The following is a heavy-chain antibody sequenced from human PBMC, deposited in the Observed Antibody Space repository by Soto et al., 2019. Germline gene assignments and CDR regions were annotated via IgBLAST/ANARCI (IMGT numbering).Heavy chain of an antibody. CDR2: IYYSGST. CDR1: GGSISSGGYY. J-gene: IGHJ5*02. V-gene: IGHV4-31*03. D-gene: IGHD3-10*01. CDR3: ARGGLWFGELYSNWFDP. Sequence: QVQLQESGPGLVKPSQTLSLTCTVSGGSISSGGYYWSWIRQHPGKGLEWIGYIYYSGSTYYNPSLKSRVTISVDTSKNQFSLKLSSVTAADTAVYYCARGGLWFGELYSNWFDPWGQGTLVTVSS.